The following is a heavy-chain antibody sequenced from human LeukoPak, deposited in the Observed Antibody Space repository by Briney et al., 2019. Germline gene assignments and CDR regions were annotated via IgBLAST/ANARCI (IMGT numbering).Heavy chain of an antibody. CDR2: INTDGTNT. D-gene: IGHD1-20*01. V-gene: IGHV3-74*01. CDR1: GFTFSNFW. CDR3: AISPYTWKDVSYYFAY. J-gene: IGHJ4*02. Sequence: GGSLRLSCAASGFTFSNFWMHWVRQAPGKGLVWVSRINTDGTNTNYADSVKGRLTISRDNAKNTLYLQMNSLGAEDTALYYCAISPYTWKDVSYYFAYGGQGPWSPSPQ.